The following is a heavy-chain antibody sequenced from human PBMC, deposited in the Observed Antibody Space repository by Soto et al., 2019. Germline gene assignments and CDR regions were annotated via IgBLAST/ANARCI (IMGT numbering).Heavy chain of an antibody. V-gene: IGHV1-2*02. D-gene: IGHD1-26*01. J-gene: IGHJ4*02. CDR3: ARVDSGSYYAFDY. CDR2: INPNSGGT. Sequence: ASVKVSCKASGYTFTGYYMHWVRQAPGQGLEWMGWINPNSGGTNYAQKFQGRVTMTRDTSISTAYMELSRLRSDDTAVYYCARVDSGSYYAFDYWGQGTLVTVSS. CDR1: GYTFTGYY.